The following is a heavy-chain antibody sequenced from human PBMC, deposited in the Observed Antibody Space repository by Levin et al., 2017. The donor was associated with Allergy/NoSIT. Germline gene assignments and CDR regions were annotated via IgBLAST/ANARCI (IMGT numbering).Heavy chain of an antibody. CDR3: ARGGGTANGGAMDV. J-gene: IGHJ6*02. D-gene: IGHD2-8*01. CDR2: IYHSGNT. V-gene: IGHV4-38-2*01. CDR1: GYSISNVYY. Sequence: PSETLSLTCAVSGYSISNVYYWGWIRQPPGKGLEWIASIYHSGNTYYSASLKSRVTVSVDTSRNHFSLNLYSVTAADTAVYYCARGGGTANGGAMDVWGQGTTVTVSS.